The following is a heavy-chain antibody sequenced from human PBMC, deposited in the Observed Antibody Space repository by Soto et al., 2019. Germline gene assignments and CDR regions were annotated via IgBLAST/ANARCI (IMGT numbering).Heavy chain of an antibody. D-gene: IGHD2-2*01. V-gene: IGHV3-21*01. Sequence: GGSLRLSCAASGFTFSSYSMNWVRQAPGKGLEWVSSISSSSSYIYYADSVKGRFTISRDNAKNSLYLQMNSLRAEDTAVYYCARGRPPVVPAAMGYYYYYYMDVWGKGTTVTVSS. CDR1: GFTFSSYS. CDR3: ARGRPPVVPAAMGYYYYYYMDV. J-gene: IGHJ6*03. CDR2: ISSSSSYI.